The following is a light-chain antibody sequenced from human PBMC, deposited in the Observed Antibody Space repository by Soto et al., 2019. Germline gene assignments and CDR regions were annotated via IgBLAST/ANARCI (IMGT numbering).Light chain of an antibody. CDR1: QTINNS. CDR3: QKYNSAPRT. V-gene: IGKV1-27*01. CDR2: DAY. J-gene: IGKJ1*01. Sequence: DIQITQSPSTLSASVGERVTITGRASQTINNSLDWYQQKTGTAPNLLIYDAYNLETGVPSRFSGGGSGTDFTLTISSLQPEDVATYYCQKYNSAPRTFGQGTKVDI.